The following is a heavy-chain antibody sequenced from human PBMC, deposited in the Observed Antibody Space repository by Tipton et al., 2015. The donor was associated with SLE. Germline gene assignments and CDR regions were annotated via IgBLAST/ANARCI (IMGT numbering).Heavy chain of an antibody. V-gene: IGHV4-61*02. Sequence: TLSLTCIVSGGSISNGSYYWSWIRQPAGKGLEWMGRIYTSGSTYYNPSLKSRVTISVDTSKNQFSLKLSSVTAADTAVHYCARHGYSYGWYFDLWGRGTLVTVSS. CDR2: IYTSGST. D-gene: IGHD5-18*01. CDR3: ARHGYSYGWYFDL. CDR1: GGSISNGSYY. J-gene: IGHJ2*01.